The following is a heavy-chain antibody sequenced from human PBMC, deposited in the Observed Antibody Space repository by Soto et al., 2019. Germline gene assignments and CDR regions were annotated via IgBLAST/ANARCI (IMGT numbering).Heavy chain of an antibody. CDR3: ARGGPMVRGVSLPDEAGPKTPPNYYYGMDV. Sequence: ASVKVSCKASGYTFTGYYMHWVRQAPGQGLEWMGWINPNSGGTNYAQKFQGWVTMTRDTSISTAYMEVGRLRSDDTAVYYWARGGPMVRGVSLPDEAGPKTPPNYYYGMDVWGQGTTVTVSS. V-gene: IGHV1-2*04. J-gene: IGHJ6*02. CDR1: GYTFTGYY. D-gene: IGHD3-10*01. CDR2: INPNSGGT.